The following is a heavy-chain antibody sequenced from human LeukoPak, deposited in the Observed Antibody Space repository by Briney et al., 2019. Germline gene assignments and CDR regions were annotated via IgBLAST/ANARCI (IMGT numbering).Heavy chain of an antibody. CDR2: IYSGGST. CDR3: AREGPYYDSSGYYSSTFDY. D-gene: IGHD3-22*01. CDR1: GFTFSSYA. J-gene: IGHJ4*02. V-gene: IGHV3-53*01. Sequence: GGSLRLSCAASGFTFSSYAMHWVRQAPGKGLEWVSVIYSGGSTYYADSVKGRFTISRDNSKNTLYLQMNSLRAEDTAVYYCAREGPYYDSSGYYSSTFDYWGQGTLVTVSS.